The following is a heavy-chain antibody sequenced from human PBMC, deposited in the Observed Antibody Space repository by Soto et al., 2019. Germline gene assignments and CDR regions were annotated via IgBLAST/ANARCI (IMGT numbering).Heavy chain of an antibody. V-gene: IGHV3-23*01. J-gene: IGHJ1*01. CDR3: ARWSYHDC. D-gene: IGHD3-22*01. CDR1: GISLGSYS. CDR2: IHGSDGKT. Sequence: PVVTLRLSCSASGISLGSYSLSWVRQAPGNGLEWVSTIHGSDGKTFYADSVKGRFSISRDTSQSTLYLQINSLIADDTAMYYCARWSYHDCRGQGTRGTVSS.